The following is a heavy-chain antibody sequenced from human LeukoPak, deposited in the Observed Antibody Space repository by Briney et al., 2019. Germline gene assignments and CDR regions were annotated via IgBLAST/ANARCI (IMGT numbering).Heavy chain of an antibody. CDR1: GGSISSSNW. Sequence: SETLSLTCAVSGGSISSSNWWSWVRQPPGKGLEWIGEIYHSGSTNYNPSLKSRVTISVDKSKNQFSLKLSSVTAADTAVYYCAKHSYLTGYYMAFDIWGQGTMVTVSS. V-gene: IGHV4-4*02. CDR2: IYHSGST. CDR3: AKHSYLTGYYMAFDI. D-gene: IGHD3-9*01. J-gene: IGHJ3*02.